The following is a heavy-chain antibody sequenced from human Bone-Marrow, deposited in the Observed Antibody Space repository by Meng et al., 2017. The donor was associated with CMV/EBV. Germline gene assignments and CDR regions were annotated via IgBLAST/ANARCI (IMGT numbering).Heavy chain of an antibody. CDR2: IYYSGST. CDR1: GGSISSYY. J-gene: IGHJ6*02. D-gene: IGHD3-10*01. V-gene: IGHV4-59*12. Sequence: SETLSLTCTVSGGSISSYYWSWIRQPPGKGLEWIGYIYYSGSTYYNPSLKSRVTISVDTSKNQFSLKLSSVTAADTAVYYCARDLGYYGSGSYYNGGMDVWGQGTTVTVSS. CDR3: ARDLGYYGSGSYYNGGMDV.